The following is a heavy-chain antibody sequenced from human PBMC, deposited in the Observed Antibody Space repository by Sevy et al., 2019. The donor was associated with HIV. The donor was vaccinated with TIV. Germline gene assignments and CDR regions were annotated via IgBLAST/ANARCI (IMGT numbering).Heavy chain of an antibody. J-gene: IGHJ5*02. D-gene: IGHD4-4*01. V-gene: IGHV4-38-2*02. CDR1: GYSISSGYY. CDR3: AREKQSLDWFDP. CDR2: IYHSGST. Sequence: SETLSLTCAVSGYSISSGYYWGWIRQPPGKGLEWNGSIYHSGSTYYNPSLKSRVTISVDTSKNQFSLKLSSVTAADTAVYYCAREKQSLDWFDPWGQGTLVTVSS.